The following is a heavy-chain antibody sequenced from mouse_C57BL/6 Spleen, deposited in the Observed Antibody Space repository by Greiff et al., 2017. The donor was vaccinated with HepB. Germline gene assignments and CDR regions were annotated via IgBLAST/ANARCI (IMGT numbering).Heavy chain of an antibody. J-gene: IGHJ3*01. CDR3: ARALNWFAY. CDR1: GYSITSGYY. V-gene: IGHV3-6*01. Sequence: EVKLQESGPGLVKPSQSLSLTCSVTGYSITSGYYWNWIRQFPGNKLEWMGYISYDGSNNYNPSLKNRISITRDTSKNQFFLKLNSVTTEDTATYYCARALNWFAYWGQGTLVTVSA. CDR2: ISYDGSN.